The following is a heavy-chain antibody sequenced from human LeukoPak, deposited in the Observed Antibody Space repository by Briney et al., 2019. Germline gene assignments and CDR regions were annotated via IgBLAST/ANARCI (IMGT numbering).Heavy chain of an antibody. CDR2: IYTSGST. V-gene: IGHV4-61*02. Sequence: SQTLSLTCTVSGGSISSGSYYWSWIRQPAGKGLEWIGRIYTSGSTNYNPSLKSRVTISVDTSKNQFALKLSSVTAADTAVYYCARVTTGGYYNCWGQGTLVTVSS. CDR1: GGSISSGSYY. J-gene: IGHJ4*02. CDR3: ARVTTGGYYNC. D-gene: IGHD3-22*01.